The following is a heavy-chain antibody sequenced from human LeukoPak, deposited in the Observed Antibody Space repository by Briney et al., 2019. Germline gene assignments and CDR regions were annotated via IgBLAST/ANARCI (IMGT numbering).Heavy chain of an antibody. V-gene: IGHV1-18*01. CDR3: ARGLRVRGVTNWFDP. CDR1: GYTFSSYG. CDR2: ISTYNGNT. D-gene: IGHD3-10*01. J-gene: IGHJ5*02. Sequence: GASVKVSCKASGYTFSSYGISWVRQAPGQGLEWMGWISTYNGNTEYAQKVQGRVTMTSDTSTTTAYMELRSLRSDDTAVYYCARGLRVRGVTNWFDPWGQGTLVTVSS.